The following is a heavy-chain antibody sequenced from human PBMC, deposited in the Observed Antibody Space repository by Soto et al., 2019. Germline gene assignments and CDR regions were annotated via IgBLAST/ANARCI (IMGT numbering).Heavy chain of an antibody. Sequence: SETLSLTCTVSGGSISSSSYYWGWIRQPPGKGLEWIGSIYYSGSTYYNPSLKSRVTISVDTSKNQFSLKLSSVTAADTAVYYCVLVWGSGSFSPTLMKNYYNYMDVWGKGTTVTVSS. J-gene: IGHJ6*03. D-gene: IGHD3-10*01. CDR3: VLVWGSGSFSPTLMKNYYNYMDV. V-gene: IGHV4-39*01. CDR1: GGSISSSSYY. CDR2: IYYSGST.